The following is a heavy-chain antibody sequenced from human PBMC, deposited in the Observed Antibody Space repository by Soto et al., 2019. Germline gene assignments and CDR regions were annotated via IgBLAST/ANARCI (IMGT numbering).Heavy chain of an antibody. Sequence: QLVESGGGLVKPGGSLRLSCAASGFTFNNAWMNWVRQAPGKGLEWVGRIRSKTAGGTTEYAAPVKGRFTISRDDSKSTLYLQMNSLKTADTAVYYCTTADGYNPFDYWGQGTLVTVSS. J-gene: IGHJ4*02. CDR3: TTADGYNPFDY. CDR2: IRSKTAGGTT. CDR1: GFTFNNAW. D-gene: IGHD5-12*01. V-gene: IGHV3-15*07.